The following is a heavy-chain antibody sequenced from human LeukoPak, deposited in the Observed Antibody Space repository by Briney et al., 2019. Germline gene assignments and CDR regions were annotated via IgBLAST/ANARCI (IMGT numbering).Heavy chain of an antibody. CDR1: GFTFSSYA. D-gene: IGHD2-8*02. CDR2: ISGSGGNT. Sequence: TGGSLRLSCAASGFTFSSYAMSWVRQAPGKGLGWVSAISGSGGNTYYADSAKGRFTISRDNSKNALYLQMNSLRAEDTAVYYCARLATLVVPLDYWGQGTLVTVSS. V-gene: IGHV3-23*01. CDR3: ARLATLVVPLDY. J-gene: IGHJ4*02.